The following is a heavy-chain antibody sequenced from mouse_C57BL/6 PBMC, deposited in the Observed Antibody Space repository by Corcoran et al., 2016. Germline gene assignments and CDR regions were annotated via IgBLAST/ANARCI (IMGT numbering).Heavy chain of an antibody. D-gene: IGHD1-1*01. V-gene: IGHV14-3*01. CDR2: IDPANGNT. Sequence: EAQLQQSVAELVRPGASVKLSCTASGFNIKNTYMHWVKQRPAQGLECSGRIDPANGNTKYAPNFQGKATITADTSSNTAYLQLSSLTSEDTAIYYCARDYGSSYGWYFDVWGTGTTVTVSS. CDR3: ARDYGSSYGWYFDV. J-gene: IGHJ1*03. CDR1: GFNIKNTY.